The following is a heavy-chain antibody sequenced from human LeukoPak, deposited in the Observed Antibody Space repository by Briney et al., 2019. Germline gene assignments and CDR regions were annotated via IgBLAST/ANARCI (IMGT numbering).Heavy chain of an antibody. CDR2: ISSSSSYI. CDR1: GFTFSSYG. CDR3: ARDIPGIAAAGTGDY. D-gene: IGHD6-13*01. V-gene: IGHV3-21*01. J-gene: IGHJ4*02. Sequence: GGSLRLSCAASGFTFSSYGMSWVRQAPGKGLEWVSSISSSSSYIYYADSVKGRFTISRDNAKNSLYLQMNSLRAADTAVYYCARDIPGIAAAGTGDYWGQGTLVTVSS.